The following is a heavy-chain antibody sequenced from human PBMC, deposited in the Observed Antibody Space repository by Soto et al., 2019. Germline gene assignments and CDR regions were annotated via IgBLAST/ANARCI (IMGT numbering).Heavy chain of an antibody. V-gene: IGHV3-23*01. D-gene: IGHD3-10*01. Sequence: PGGFLRLSCAASGFTFSSYAMSWVRQAPGKGLEWVSAISGSGGSTYYADSVKGRFTISRDNSKNTLYLQLNSLRAEDTAAYSWAKDRVTMVGGVTYDPFNIGGQGKM. J-gene: IGHJ3*02. CDR3: AKDRVTMVGGVTYDPFNI. CDR2: ISGSGGST. CDR1: GFTFSSYA.